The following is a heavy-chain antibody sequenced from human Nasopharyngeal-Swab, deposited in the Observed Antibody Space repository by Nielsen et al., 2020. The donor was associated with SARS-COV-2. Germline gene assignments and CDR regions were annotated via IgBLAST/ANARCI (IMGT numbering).Heavy chain of an antibody. D-gene: IGHD3-3*01. V-gene: IGHV4-39*01. CDR3: ARHFQDVTIFGVVIPGDYMDV. CDR2: IYYSGST. Sequence: WIRQPPGKGLEWIGSIYYSGSTYYNPSLKSRVTIFVDTSKNQFSLKLSSVTAADTAVYYCARHFQDVTIFGVVIPGDYMDVWGKGTTVTVSS. J-gene: IGHJ6*03.